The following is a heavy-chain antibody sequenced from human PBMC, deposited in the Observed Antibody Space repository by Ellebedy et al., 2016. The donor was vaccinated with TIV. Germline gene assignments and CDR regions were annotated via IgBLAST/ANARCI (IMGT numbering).Heavy chain of an antibody. CDR2: IFHSGST. V-gene: IGHV4-39*07. D-gene: IGHD1-1*01. Sequence: MPSETLSLTCTVSGDSITTNNFFWGWIRQPPGKGLEWIGNIFHSGSTYYNPSVKSRATISIDTSKNQFSLKVTSVTAADTALYYCARARGMMECLRTPAFFDSWGQGALVTVSS. CDR3: ARARGMMECLRTPAFFDS. CDR1: GDSITTNNFF. J-gene: IGHJ4*02.